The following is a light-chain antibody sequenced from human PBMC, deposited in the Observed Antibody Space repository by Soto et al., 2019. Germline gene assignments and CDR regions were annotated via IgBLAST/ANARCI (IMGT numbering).Light chain of an antibody. V-gene: IGKV3-11*01. CDR3: QQRSNWPLT. CDR2: DAS. CDR1: QSVSSY. Sequence: EIVLTQSPATLSLSPGERATLSCRASQSVSSYLAWYQQKHGQAPRLLIYDASNRATGIPARFSGSGSGTAFTLTISRLEPEEFAVYYCQQRSNWPLTFGGGTKVEIK. J-gene: IGKJ4*01.